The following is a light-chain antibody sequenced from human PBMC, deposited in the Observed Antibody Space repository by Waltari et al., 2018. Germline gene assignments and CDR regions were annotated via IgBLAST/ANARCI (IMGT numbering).Light chain of an antibody. Sequence: EIVLTQSPGTLSLSPGDRVTLSCRASHSVSSNNLAWYQQKPGQAPRLLIYAASSRATGITDRFSGSGSGTDFTLTISRVEPEDFAVYYCQQYANSPRTFGQGTKVEIK. CDR2: AAS. J-gene: IGKJ1*01. CDR3: QQYANSPRT. CDR1: HSVSSNN. V-gene: IGKV3-20*01.